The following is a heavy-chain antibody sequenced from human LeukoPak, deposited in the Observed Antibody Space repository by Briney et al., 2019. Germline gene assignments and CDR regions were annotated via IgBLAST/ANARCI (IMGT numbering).Heavy chain of an antibody. CDR3: ARPRMVRGVIAPYFDY. D-gene: IGHD3-10*01. CDR1: GYTFTDYF. CDR2: ISPKNGEA. V-gene: IGHV1-2*02. J-gene: IGHJ4*02. Sequence: ASVKVSCKASGYTFTDYFMHWVRQAPGQGLEWLGWISPKNGEAKNAQQFQGRVTMTRDTSITTAFMELSGLTSDDTAVYYCARPRMVRGVIAPYFDYWGQGTLVTVSS.